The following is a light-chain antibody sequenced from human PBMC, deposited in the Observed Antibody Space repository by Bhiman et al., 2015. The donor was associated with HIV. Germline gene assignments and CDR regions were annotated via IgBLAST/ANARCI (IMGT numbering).Light chain of an antibody. J-gene: IGLJ2*01. CDR2: DVN. CDR3: SSYGGTTNWGA. V-gene: IGLV2-11*01. Sequence: QSALTQARSVSGSPGQSVTISCTGTSSDVGGYNFVSWYQHHPGKVPKLIIYDVNKRPSGVPARFSGSKSGNTASLTVSGLQDEDEADYYCSSYGGTTNWGAFGGGTKLTVL. CDR1: SSDVGGYNF.